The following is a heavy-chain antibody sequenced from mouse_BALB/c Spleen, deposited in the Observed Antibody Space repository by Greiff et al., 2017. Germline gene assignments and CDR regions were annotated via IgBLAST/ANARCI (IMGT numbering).Heavy chain of an antibody. Sequence: EVKLMESGGGLVQPGGSRKLSCAASGFTFSSFGMHWVRQAPEKGLEWVAYISSGSSTIYYADTVKGRFTISRDNPKNTLFLQMTSLRSEDTAMYYCARHSFAYWGQGTLVTVSA. J-gene: IGHJ3*01. V-gene: IGHV5-17*02. CDR2: ISSGSSTI. CDR3: ARHSFAY. CDR1: GFTFSSFG.